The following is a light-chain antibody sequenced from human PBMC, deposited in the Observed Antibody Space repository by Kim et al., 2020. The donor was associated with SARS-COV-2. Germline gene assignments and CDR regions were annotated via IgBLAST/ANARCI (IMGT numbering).Light chain of an antibody. J-gene: IGLJ1*01. CDR3: QAWDSSTYV. CDR1: KLGDKY. V-gene: IGLV3-1*01. Sequence: YELTQPPSVSVSPGQTASITCSGDKLGDKYACWYQQKPGQSPVLVIYQDSKRPSGIPERFSGSNSGNTATLTISGTQAMDEADYYCQAWDSSTYVFGTGTKVTVL. CDR2: QDS.